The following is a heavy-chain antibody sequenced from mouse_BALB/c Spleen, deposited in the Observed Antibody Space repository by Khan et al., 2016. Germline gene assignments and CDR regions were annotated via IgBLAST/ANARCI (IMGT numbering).Heavy chain of an antibody. V-gene: IGHV1-7*01. CDR3: AQASKGSSAGLAY. D-gene: IGHD6-1*01. CDR2: INPNTEYT. J-gene: IGHJ3*01. Sequence: QVQLKQSGAELAKPGASVKMSCKASGYTFASYWMHWIKQRPGQGLEWIACINPNTEYTAYNQKFKDKATLTADKSSSTALMQLSSLTSEDSAVYYYAQASKGSSAGLAYWGQGTLVTVSA. CDR1: GYTFASYW.